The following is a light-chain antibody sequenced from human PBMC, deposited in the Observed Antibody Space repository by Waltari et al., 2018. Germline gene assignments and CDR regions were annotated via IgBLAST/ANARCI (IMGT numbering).Light chain of an antibody. Sequence: EVVMTQSPLSLSITPGQPASISCRSSQSFVHSDGNTYLSWYQQRPGQPPRLLIYKVSNRDSGVPDRFSGSGAGTDFTLKISRVEAEDVGDYYCGQGTKVPFTFGPGTKRDIK. J-gene: IGKJ3*01. V-gene: IGKV2-30*02. CDR3: GQGTKVPFT. CDR2: KVS. CDR1: QSFVHSDGNTY.